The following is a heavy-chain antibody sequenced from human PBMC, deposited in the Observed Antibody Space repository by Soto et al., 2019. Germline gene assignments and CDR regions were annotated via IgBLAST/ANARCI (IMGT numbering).Heavy chain of an antibody. CDR3: TRPSRFVTTFDN. V-gene: IGHV3-33*01. CDR1: GFTFSDYA. Sequence: QEQLVESGGGVVQPGRSLRLSCAASGFTFSDYAMHWVRQAPGKGLEWVAVIWHDGSNKYYADSVKGRFTISRDNSKNKMCLPMNSRRREYTAVYYCTRPSRFVTTFDNGGKGILFTVSS. CDR2: IWHDGSNK. J-gene: IGHJ4*02. D-gene: IGHD2-21*01.